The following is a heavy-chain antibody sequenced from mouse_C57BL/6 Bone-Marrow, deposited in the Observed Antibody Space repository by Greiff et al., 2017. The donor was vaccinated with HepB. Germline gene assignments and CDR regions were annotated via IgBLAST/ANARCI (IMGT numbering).Heavy chain of an antibody. CDR3: ARSEYPFFYAMDY. CDR2: INPNNGGT. D-gene: IGHD2-10*02. V-gene: IGHV1-26*01. CDR1: GYTFTDYY. Sequence: VQLQQSGPELVKPGASVKISCKASGYTFTDYYMNWVKQSHGKSLEWIGDINPNNGGTSYNQKFKGKATLTVDKSSSTAYMELLSLTSEDSAFYYCARSEYPFFYAMDYWGQGTSVTVSS. J-gene: IGHJ4*01.